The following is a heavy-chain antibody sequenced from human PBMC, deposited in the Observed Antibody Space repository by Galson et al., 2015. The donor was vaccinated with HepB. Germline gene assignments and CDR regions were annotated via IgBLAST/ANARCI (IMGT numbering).Heavy chain of an antibody. CDR1: GFTFSNAW. CDR3: TTDRGPFPGLNTFDI. Sequence: SLRLSCAASGFTFSNAWMSWVRQAPGKGLEWVGRIKSKTDGGTTDYAAPVKGRFTISRDDSKNTLYLQMNSLKTEDTAVYYCTTDRGPFPGLNTFDIWGQGTMVTVSS. J-gene: IGHJ3*02. V-gene: IGHV3-15*01. CDR2: IKSKTDGGTT. D-gene: IGHD1/OR15-1a*01.